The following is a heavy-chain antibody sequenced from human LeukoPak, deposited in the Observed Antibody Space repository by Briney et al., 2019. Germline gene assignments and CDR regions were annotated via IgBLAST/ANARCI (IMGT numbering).Heavy chain of an antibody. Sequence: GSLRLSCATSGFTFDDYTMHWVRQAPEKGLEWVSLITWDGETTHFADSVRGRFAISRDNSKNSLYLQINSLKTEDTAVYYCAKVFYSDSYFDSWGQGTLVIVSS. CDR1: GFTFDDYT. D-gene: IGHD2/OR15-2a*01. J-gene: IGHJ4*02. CDR3: AKVFYSDSYFDS. V-gene: IGHV3-43*01. CDR2: ITWDGETT.